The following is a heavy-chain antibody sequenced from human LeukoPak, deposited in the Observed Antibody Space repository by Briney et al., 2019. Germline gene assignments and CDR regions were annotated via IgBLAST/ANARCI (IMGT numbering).Heavy chain of an antibody. V-gene: IGHV3-15*01. Sequence: GGSLRLSCAASGFTFSNAWMSWVRQAPGKGLEWVGRIKSKTDGGTTDYAAPVKGRFTISRDDSKNTLYLQMNSLKTEDTAVYYCTTGITMVRGVKVDYWGQGTLVTVSP. CDR1: GFTFSNAW. CDR3: TTGITMVRGVKVDY. D-gene: IGHD3-10*01. J-gene: IGHJ4*02. CDR2: IKSKTDGGTT.